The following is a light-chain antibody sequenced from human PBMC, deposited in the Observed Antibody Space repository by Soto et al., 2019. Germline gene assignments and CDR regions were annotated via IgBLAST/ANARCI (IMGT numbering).Light chain of an antibody. CDR2: AAS. V-gene: IGKV3-20*01. CDR3: QQCGSSQWK. Sequence: EIVLTQSPGTLSLSPGERATLSCRASQSVSSYYLAWYQQKPGQAPRPLIYAASSRATGIPDRFSGGGSGTDFTLTISRLEPEDFEVYYCQQCGSSQWKFGQGTKVDI. CDR1: QSVSSYY. J-gene: IGKJ1*01.